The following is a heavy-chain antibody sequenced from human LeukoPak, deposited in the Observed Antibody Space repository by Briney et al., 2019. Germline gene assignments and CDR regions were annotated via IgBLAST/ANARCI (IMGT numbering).Heavy chain of an antibody. V-gene: IGHV4-34*01. Sequence: AETLSLTCAVYGGSFSGYYWSWIRQPPGKGLEWIGEINHSGSTNHNPSLKSRVTISVDTSKNQFSLKLSSVTAADTAVYYRARGHYYYYGMDVWGQGTTVTVSS. CDR3: ARGHYYYYGMDV. J-gene: IGHJ6*02. CDR1: GGSFSGYY. CDR2: INHSGST.